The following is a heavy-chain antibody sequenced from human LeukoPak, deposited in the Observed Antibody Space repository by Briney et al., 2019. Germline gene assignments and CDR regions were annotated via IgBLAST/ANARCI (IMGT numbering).Heavy chain of an antibody. Sequence: SSETLSLTCTLSGDSISSSDHYWVWIRQSPGKGLGWIGSVSQSGNTYYKSSLKSRVTVSIDTSKNEFSLILTSVTAADTAEYYCARHLYYSASGFWYIDLWGRGTLVIVSP. CDR1: GDSISSSDHY. CDR3: ARHLYYSASGFWYIDL. D-gene: IGHD3-10*01. V-gene: IGHV4-39*01. CDR2: VSQSGNT. J-gene: IGHJ2*01.